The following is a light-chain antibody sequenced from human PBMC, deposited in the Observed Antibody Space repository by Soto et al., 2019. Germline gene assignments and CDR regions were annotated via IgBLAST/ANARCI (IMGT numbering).Light chain of an antibody. J-gene: IGLJ1*01. CDR3: QYYDKRLTAYV. CDR1: SSSIGAGYE. V-gene: IGLV1-40*01. Sequence: QSVLTQPPSVSGAPGQRVTISCSGTSSSIGAGYEVHWYHQLPGAAPKLVVSGNGNRPSGVPDRLSASKSGTSASLAITGLQAEDEGHYYCQYYDKRLTAYVCGTETKVTV. CDR2: GNG.